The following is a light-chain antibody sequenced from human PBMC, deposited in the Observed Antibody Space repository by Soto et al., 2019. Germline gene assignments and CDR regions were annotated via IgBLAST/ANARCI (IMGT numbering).Light chain of an antibody. V-gene: IGKV3-15*01. CDR3: QQYNIWPPT. CDR1: QSVSSD. Sequence: ETQMTQSPVTLSVSPGERVTLSCRASQSVSSDLAWYQKKPGQPPRLLIYGAATRATGIPARFSGSGSGTDFTLTINSLQSEDFALYYCQQYNIWPPTFGGGTRVQIK. J-gene: IGKJ4*01. CDR2: GAA.